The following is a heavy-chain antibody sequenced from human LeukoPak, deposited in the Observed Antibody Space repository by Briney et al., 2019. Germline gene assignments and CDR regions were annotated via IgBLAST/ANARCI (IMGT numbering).Heavy chain of an antibody. CDR3: ARSSPGNYGDYQFDY. Sequence: GGSLRLSCAASGFTFSSYWMHWVRQAPGKGLVWVSRINSDGSSTSYADSVKGRFTISRDNAKNTLYLQMSSLRAEDTAVYYCARSSPGNYGDYQFDYWGQGTLVTVSS. D-gene: IGHD4-17*01. CDR2: INSDGSST. CDR1: GFTFSSYW. J-gene: IGHJ4*02. V-gene: IGHV3-74*01.